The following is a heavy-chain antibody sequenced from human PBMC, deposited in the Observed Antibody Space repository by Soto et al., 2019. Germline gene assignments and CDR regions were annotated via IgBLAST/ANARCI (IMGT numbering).Heavy chain of an antibody. CDR3: ARANGGTYYYYGMDV. J-gene: IGHJ6*02. V-gene: IGHV3-30*03. D-gene: IGHD4-17*01. CDR1: GFTFSSYG. CDR2: ISYDGSNK. Sequence: GGSLRLSCAASGFTFSSYGMHWVRQAPGKGLEWVAVISYDGSNKYYADSVKGRFTISRDNSKNTLYLQMNSLRAEDTAVYYCARANGGTYYYYGMDVWGQGTTVTVSS.